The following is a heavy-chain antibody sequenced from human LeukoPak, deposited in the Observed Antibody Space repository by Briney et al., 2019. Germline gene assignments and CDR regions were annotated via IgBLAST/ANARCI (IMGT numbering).Heavy chain of an antibody. CDR3: SRARPGFQRFLEWSRPRAPDAFHI. CDR1: GFTFSSYG. CDR2: ISSISSYI. D-gene: IGHD3-3*01. Sequence: NTGGSLRLSCAASGFTFSSYGMKWVRQAPGKELKGVSCISSISSYIYYAVSVKAPFPIPRDNAKIPLYMPLHSLRAEDTAVYYCSRARPGFQRFLEWSRPRAPDAFHIWGQGTMVTVSS. J-gene: IGHJ3*02. V-gene: IGHV3-21*01.